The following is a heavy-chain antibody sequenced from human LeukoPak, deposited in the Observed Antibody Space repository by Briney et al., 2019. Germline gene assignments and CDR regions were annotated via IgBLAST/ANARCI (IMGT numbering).Heavy chain of an antibody. J-gene: IGHJ3*02. V-gene: IGHV7-4-1*02. CDR3: ARTRGSSWYPDAFDI. CDR1: GYTFTSYA. CDR2: INTNTGNP. D-gene: IGHD6-13*01. Sequence: GASVKVSRKASGYTFTSYAMNWVRQAPGRGLEWTGWINTNTGNPTYAQGFTGRFVFSLDTSVSTAYLQISSLKAEDTAVYYCARTRGSSWYPDAFDIWGQGTMVTVSS.